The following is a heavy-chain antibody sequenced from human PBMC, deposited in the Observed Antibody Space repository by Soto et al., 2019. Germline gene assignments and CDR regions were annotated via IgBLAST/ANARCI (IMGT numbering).Heavy chain of an antibody. Sequence: SETLSLTCTVSGGSISSDAYYLTWIRQHPGKGLKWIGYIYYSGSTYYNPSLKSRVTISLDMSKNQFSLGLSSVTAADTAVYYCAREMVPGYYDGSGRFDPWGQGTLVTVSS. V-gene: IGHV4-31*03. CDR2: IYYSGST. J-gene: IGHJ5*02. CDR1: GGSISSDAYY. CDR3: AREMVPGYYDGSGRFDP. D-gene: IGHD3-22*01.